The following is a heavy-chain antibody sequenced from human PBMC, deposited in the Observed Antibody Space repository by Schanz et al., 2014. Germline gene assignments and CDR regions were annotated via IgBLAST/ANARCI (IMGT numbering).Heavy chain of an antibody. J-gene: IGHJ6*02. CDR2: ITSNGGGT. D-gene: IGHD6-13*01. V-gene: IGHV3-23*04. CDR1: GFTFSSNA. CDR3: AKDIAPLAARPGYGMDV. Sequence: EVQLVESGGGLVQPGGSLRLSCAASGFTFSSNAMCWVRQAPGKGLEWVSTITSNGGGTYYADSVKGRFTISRDNAKNTLYLQMNSLRAEDTAVYYCAKDIAPLAARPGYGMDVWGQGTTVTVSS.